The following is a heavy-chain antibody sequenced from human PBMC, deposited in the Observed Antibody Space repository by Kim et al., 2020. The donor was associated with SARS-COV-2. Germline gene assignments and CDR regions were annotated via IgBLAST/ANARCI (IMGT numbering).Heavy chain of an antibody. Sequence: SETLSLTCTVSGGSISSSSYYWGWIRQPPGKGLEWIGSIYYSGSTYYNPSLKSRVTISVDTSKNQFSLKLSSVTAAHTAVYYCARDGTLSMSIDYWGQGTLVTVSS. CDR1: GGSISSSSYY. CDR2: IYYSGST. CDR3: ARDGTLSMSIDY. V-gene: IGHV4-39*07. J-gene: IGHJ4*02. D-gene: IGHD3-10*02.